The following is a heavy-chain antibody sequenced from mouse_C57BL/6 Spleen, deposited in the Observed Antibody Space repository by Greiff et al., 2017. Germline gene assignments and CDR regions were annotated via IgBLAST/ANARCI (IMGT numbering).Heavy chain of an antibody. CDR1: GFTFSSYA. Sequence: EVKVVESGEGLVKPGGSLKLSCAASGFTFSSYAMSWVRQTPEKRLEWVAYISSGGDYIYYADTVKGRFTISRDNARNTLYLQMSSLKSEDTAMYYCTRVYGNYEGWYFDVWGTGTTVTVAS. J-gene: IGHJ1*03. CDR3: TRVYGNYEGWYFDV. CDR2: ISSGGDYI. V-gene: IGHV5-9-1*02. D-gene: IGHD2-1*01.